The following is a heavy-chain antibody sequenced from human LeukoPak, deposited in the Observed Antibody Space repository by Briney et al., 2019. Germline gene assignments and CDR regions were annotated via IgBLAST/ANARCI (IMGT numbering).Heavy chain of an antibody. Sequence: ASVKVSCKASGYTFTSYGISWVRQAPGQGLEWMGWISAYNGNTNYAQKLQGRVTMTTDTSTSTAYMELRSLRSDDTAVYYCARTINWNVAIDHSDYWGQGTLVTVSS. J-gene: IGHJ4*02. D-gene: IGHD1-20*01. CDR3: ARTINWNVAIDHSDY. V-gene: IGHV1-18*01. CDR1: GYTFTSYG. CDR2: ISAYNGNT.